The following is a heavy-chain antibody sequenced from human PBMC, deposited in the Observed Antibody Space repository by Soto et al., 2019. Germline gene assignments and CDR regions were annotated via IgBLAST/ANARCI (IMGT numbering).Heavy chain of an antibody. CDR1: GGSISSYY. J-gene: IGHJ4*02. CDR3: ARRWGYTFDY. V-gene: IGHV4-59*08. Sequence: QVQLQESGPGLVKPSETLSLTCTVSGGSISSYYWSWIRQPPGKGLEWIGYIYYRGSTNYNPSLKSRVTISVDTSKNQFSLKLSSVTAADTAVYCCARRWGYTFDYWGQGTLVTVSS. CDR2: IYYRGST. D-gene: IGHD5-12*01.